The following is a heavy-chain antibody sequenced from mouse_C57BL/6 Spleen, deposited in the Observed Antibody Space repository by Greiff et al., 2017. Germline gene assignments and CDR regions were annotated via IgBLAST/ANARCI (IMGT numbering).Heavy chain of an antibody. CDR1: GFTFSDYG. V-gene: IGHV5-17*01. CDR2: ISSGSSTT. J-gene: IGHJ2*01. CDR3: ARRVGSYLDY. D-gene: IGHD1-1*02. Sequence: EVKLEQSGGGLVKPGASLKLSCAASGFTFSDYGMHWVRQAPEKGLEWVAYISSGSSTTYYADTVKGRFTISRDNANNTLFLQMTSLRSEDTAVYYCARRVGSYLDYWGQGTTLTVSS.